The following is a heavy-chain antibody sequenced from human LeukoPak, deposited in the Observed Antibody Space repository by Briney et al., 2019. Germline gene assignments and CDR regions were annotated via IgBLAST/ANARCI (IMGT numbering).Heavy chain of an antibody. V-gene: IGHV3-21*01. CDR1: GFTFSSYE. D-gene: IGHD1-7*01. J-gene: IGHJ4*02. CDR2: ISSSSSYI. Sequence: GSLRLSCAASGFTFSSYEMNWVRQAPGKGLEWVSCISSSSSYIYYADSVKGRFTISRDNAKNSLYLQMNSLRAEDTAVYYCARAHNWKYGSFDFWGQGTLVTVSS. CDR3: ARAHNWKYGSFDF.